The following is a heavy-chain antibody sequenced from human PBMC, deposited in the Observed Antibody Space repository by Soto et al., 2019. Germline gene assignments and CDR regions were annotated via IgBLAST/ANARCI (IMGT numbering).Heavy chain of an antibody. V-gene: IGHV1-8*01. J-gene: IGHJ4*02. D-gene: IGHD6-13*01. CDR3: ARVLSSRRWGLTFYYFDY. Sequence: QVQLVQSGAEVKKPGASVKASCKASGYTFTSYDINWVRQATGQGLEWMGWMNPNSGNTGYAQKFQGRVTMTRNTSISTAYMELSSLRSEDTAVYYCARVLSSRRWGLTFYYFDYWGQGTLVTVSS. CDR1: GYTFTSYD. CDR2: MNPNSGNT.